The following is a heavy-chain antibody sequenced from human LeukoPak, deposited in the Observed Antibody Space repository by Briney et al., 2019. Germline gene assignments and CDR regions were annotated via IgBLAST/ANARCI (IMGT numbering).Heavy chain of an antibody. CDR3: VKERFYSGTTDY. V-gene: IGHV3-64*04. Sequence: GGSLRLSCAASGFSFSGDYIHWVRQAPGKGLEYVSAISGNGVTTHYTNSVKGRFTISRDNSKNTVYLQMNSLRVEDTAVYYCVKERFYSGTTDYWGQGTLVTVSS. CDR1: GFSFSGDY. CDR2: ISGNGVTT. D-gene: IGHD1-26*01. J-gene: IGHJ4*02.